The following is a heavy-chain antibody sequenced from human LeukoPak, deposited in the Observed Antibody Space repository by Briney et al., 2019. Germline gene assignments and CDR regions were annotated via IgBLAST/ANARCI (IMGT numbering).Heavy chain of an antibody. Sequence: GRSLRLSCAASGFTFSSYAMHWVRQAPGKGLEWVAVISYDGSNKYYADSVKGRFTISRDNSKNTLYLQMNSLRAEDTAVYYCARDRGGAAGNEDRDNWFDPWGQGTLVTVSS. V-gene: IGHV3-30-3*01. CDR3: ARDRGGAAGNEDRDNWFDP. J-gene: IGHJ5*02. CDR1: GFTFSSYA. CDR2: ISYDGSNK. D-gene: IGHD6-13*01.